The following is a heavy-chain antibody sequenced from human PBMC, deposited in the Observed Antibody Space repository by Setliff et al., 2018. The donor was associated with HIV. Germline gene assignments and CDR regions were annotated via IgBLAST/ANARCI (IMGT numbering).Heavy chain of an antibody. Sequence: SETLSLTCTVSGDSISSTHYYWSWIRQPAGKGLEWIGRIYTTGTTNYNPSLKSRVTISVDTSKNLFSLKLISVTAADTAVYYCARDRLLLWFDEEYYFDYWGQGTLVTVSS. CDR1: GDSISSTHYY. V-gene: IGHV4-61*02. CDR3: ARDRLLLWFDEEYYFDY. D-gene: IGHD3-10*01. J-gene: IGHJ4*02. CDR2: IYTTGTT.